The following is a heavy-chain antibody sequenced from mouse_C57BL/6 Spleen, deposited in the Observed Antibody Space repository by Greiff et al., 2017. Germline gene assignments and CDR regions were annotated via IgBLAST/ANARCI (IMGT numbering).Heavy chain of an antibody. Sequence: QVQLQQSGAELMKPGASVKLSCKATGYTFTGYWIEWVKQRPGHGLEWIGEILPGSGSTNYNEKCKGQATSTAVTSSNTAYMQLSSLTTEDSAIYYFARYYSNYEGYAMDYWGQGTSVTVSS. D-gene: IGHD2-5*01. CDR3: ARYYSNYEGYAMDY. V-gene: IGHV1-9*01. CDR1: GYTFTGYW. J-gene: IGHJ4*01. CDR2: ILPGSGST.